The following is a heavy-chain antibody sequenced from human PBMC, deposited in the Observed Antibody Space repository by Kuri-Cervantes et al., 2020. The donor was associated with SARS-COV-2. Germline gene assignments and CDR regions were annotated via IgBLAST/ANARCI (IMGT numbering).Heavy chain of an antibody. CDR2: ISYDGTNK. V-gene: IGHV3-30*18. CDR3: AKSFDPYNSLSGDYFDY. J-gene: IGHJ4*02. Sequence: GGSLRLSCEASGFIFSDYAIDWVRQAPGKGLEWVAVISYDGTNKYYADSVKGRFTISRDNSKNTLYLQMNSLRPEDTAVYYCAKSFDPYNSLSGDYFDYWGQGTLVTVSS. D-gene: IGHD5-24*01. CDR1: GFIFSDYA.